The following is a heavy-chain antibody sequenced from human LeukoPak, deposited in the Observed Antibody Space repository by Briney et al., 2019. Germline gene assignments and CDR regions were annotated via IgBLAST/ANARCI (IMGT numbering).Heavy chain of an antibody. J-gene: IGHJ4*02. V-gene: IGHV3-9*01. CDR1: GFTFDDYA. CDR3: ARVTPYGSGSPVFDY. D-gene: IGHD3-10*01. CDR2: ISWNSGSI. Sequence: LRLSCAASGFTFDDYAMHWVRQAPGKGLEWVSGISWNSGSIGYADSVKGRFTISRNNAKNSLYLQMNSLRAEDTAVYYCARVTPYGSGSPVFDYWGQGTLVTVSS.